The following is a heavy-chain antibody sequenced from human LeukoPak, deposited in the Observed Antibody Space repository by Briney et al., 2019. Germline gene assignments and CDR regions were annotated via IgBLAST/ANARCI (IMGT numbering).Heavy chain of an antibody. Sequence: PGGSLRLSCAASGFTFNNYAMTWVRRAPEKGLEWVSSIIDSGISTYYGDSVKGRFTISRDNSKNTLYLQMNSLRAEDTAVYYCAKGSRGNYDYWGQGTLVTVSS. V-gene: IGHV3-23*01. CDR3: AKGSRGNYDY. D-gene: IGHD1-7*01. CDR1: GFTFNNYA. CDR2: IIDSGIST. J-gene: IGHJ4*02.